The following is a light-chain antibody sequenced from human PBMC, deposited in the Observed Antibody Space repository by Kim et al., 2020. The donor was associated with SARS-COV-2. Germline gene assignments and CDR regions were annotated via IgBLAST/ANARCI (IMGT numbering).Light chain of an antibody. CDR1: QYITRR. Sequence: ASVGDRATITCRASQYITRRLAWYQQKPGKAPKVLISKASTLESGVPSTFSGSGSGTDFTLTISSLQPDDFATYYCQQYDTYPWTFGQGTKVDIK. V-gene: IGKV1-5*03. CDR3: QQYDTYPWT. J-gene: IGKJ1*01. CDR2: KAS.